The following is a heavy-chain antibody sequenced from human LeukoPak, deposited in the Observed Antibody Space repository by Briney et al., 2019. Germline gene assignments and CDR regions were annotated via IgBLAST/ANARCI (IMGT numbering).Heavy chain of an antibody. CDR3: ARVEENWRYYFDY. J-gene: IGHJ4*02. CDR1: GFTFSKFA. Sequence: GGSLTLPCAGCGFTFSKFAVRWVRQALGKGLEWVAVISHDGNNKYYADSVKGRFTISRDNSKNTLYLQMNSLRPKDTAVYYCARVEENWRYYFDYWGQGTLVTVPS. CDR2: ISHDGNNK. V-gene: IGHV3-30-3*01. D-gene: IGHD1-1*01.